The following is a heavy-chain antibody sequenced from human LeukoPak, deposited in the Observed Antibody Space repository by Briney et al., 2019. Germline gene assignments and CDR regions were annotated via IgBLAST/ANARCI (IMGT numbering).Heavy chain of an antibody. CDR2: INWNGGST. CDR3: ARERQWQSYYFDF. J-gene: IGHJ4*02. CDR1: GFTLDDYG. Sequence: GGSLRLPCAASGFTLDDYGMSWVRQAPGKGLEWVSGINWNGGSTGYADSVKGRFTISRDNAKNSLYLQMNSLRAEDTALYYCARERQWQSYYFDFWGKGTLVTVSS. D-gene: IGHD6-19*01. V-gene: IGHV3-20*04.